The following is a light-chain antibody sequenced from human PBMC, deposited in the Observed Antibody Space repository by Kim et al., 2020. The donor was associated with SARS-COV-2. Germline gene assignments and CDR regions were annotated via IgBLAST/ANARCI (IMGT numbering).Light chain of an antibody. CDR3: QAWDSSTVV. V-gene: IGLV3-1*01. CDR2: QDS. CDR1: KLGDKY. J-gene: IGLJ2*01. Sequence: VSPGQTASITCSGDKLGDKYACWYQQKPGQSPVLVIYQDSKRPSGVPERFSGSNSGNTATLTISGTQAMDEADYYCQAWDSSTVVFGGGTQLTVL.